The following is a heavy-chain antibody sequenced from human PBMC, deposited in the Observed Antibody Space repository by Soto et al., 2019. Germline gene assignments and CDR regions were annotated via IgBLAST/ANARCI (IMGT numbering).Heavy chain of an antibody. CDR1: GGSFTGYY. CDR3: ASTNSFGALFGVAPSHFDY. Sequence: SETLSLTWAVEGGSFTGYYGSWIRQPPGKGLEWIGEINHSGSTNYNPSLKSRVTISADTSKNQFSLKLSSVTAADTAVYYCASTNSFGALFGVAPSHFDYRAQGPLVTVSS. J-gene: IGHJ4*02. D-gene: IGHD3-3*01. CDR2: INHSGST. V-gene: IGHV4-34*01.